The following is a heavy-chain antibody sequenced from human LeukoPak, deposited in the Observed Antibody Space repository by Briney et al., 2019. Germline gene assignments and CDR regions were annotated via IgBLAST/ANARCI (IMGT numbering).Heavy chain of an antibody. CDR2: INPNSGGT. CDR1: GYTLTGYY. CDR3: ARDRSYYYDSSGLSP. Sequence: GASVKVSCKASGYTLTGYYMHWVRQAPGQGLEWMGWINPNSGGTNYAQKFRGRVTMTRDTSISTAYMELSRLRTDDTAVYYCARDRSYYYDSSGLSPWGQGTLVTVSS. V-gene: IGHV1-2*02. D-gene: IGHD3-22*01. J-gene: IGHJ4*02.